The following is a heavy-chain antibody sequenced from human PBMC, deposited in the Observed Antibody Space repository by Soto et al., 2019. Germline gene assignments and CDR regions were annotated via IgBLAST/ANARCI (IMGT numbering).Heavy chain of an antibody. J-gene: IGHJ4*02. D-gene: IGHD1-26*01. CDR3: ASGRYGDY. CDR2: ISAHNGNT. V-gene: IGHV1-18*01. Sequence: QVHLVQSGAEVKKPGASVKVSCKGSGYTFTSYGITWVRQAPGQGLEWMGWISAHNGNTNYAQKFQGRVTVTRATSPSTAYMELRSLRSDDTAVYYCASGRYGDYLGQGPLVTVSS. CDR1: GYTFTSYG.